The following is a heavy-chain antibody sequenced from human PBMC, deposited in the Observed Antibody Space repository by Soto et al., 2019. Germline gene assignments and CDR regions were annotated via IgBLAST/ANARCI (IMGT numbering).Heavy chain of an antibody. D-gene: IGHD6-19*01. CDR2: IWYDGSNK. V-gene: IGHV3-33*01. CDR3: ARYSSGWYYMDY. J-gene: IGHJ4*02. CDR1: GFTFSSYG. Sequence: QVQLVESGGGVVQPGRSLRLSCAASGFTFSSYGMHWVRQAPGKGLEWVAVIWYDGSNKYYADSVKGRFTISRDNSKNTLYLQMNSLGAEDTAVYYCARYSSGWYYMDYWGQGTLVTVSS.